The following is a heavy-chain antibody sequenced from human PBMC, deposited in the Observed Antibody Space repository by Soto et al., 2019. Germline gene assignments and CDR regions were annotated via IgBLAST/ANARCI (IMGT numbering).Heavy chain of an antibody. V-gene: IGHV1-18*01. CDR1: GYTFTSYG. J-gene: IGHJ1*01. CDR2: ISAYNGNT. D-gene: IGHD6-19*01. Sequence: GASVKVSCKASGYTFTSYGISWVRPAPGQGLEWMGWISAYNGNTNYAQKLQGRVTMTTATSTSTAYMELRSLRSDDTAVYYCARDRVGVAGTGYFQPWGQGTLVTVSS. CDR3: ARDRVGVAGTGYFQP.